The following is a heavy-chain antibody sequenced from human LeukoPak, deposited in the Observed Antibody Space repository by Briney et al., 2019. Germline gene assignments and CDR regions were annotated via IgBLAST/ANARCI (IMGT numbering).Heavy chain of an antibody. CDR1: GGSISSGGYY. CDR2: IYYSGST. D-gene: IGHD6-13*01. Sequence: PSQTLSLTCTVSGGSISSGGYYWGWIRQPPGKGLEWIGSIYYSGSTYYNPSLKSRVTISVDTSKNQFSLKLSSVTAADTAVYYCARMTSAAEAFDIWGQGTMVTVSS. CDR3: ARMTSAAEAFDI. V-gene: IGHV4-39*07. J-gene: IGHJ3*02.